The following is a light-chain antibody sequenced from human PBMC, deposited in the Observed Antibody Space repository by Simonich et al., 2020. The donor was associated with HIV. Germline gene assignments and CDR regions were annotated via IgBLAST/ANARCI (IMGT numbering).Light chain of an antibody. Sequence: DIVMTQSPDSLAVSLGERATINCKSSQSVLNSSKNNNCLAWYQQKPRQPPNRLIYWASTRESGVPDRFSGSGSVTNFTLTISSLQAEDVALYYCQQYFSTPYTFGQGTKLEIK. CDR1: QSVLNSSKNNNC. V-gene: IGKV4-1*01. J-gene: IGKJ2*01. CDR2: WAS. CDR3: QQYFSTPYT.